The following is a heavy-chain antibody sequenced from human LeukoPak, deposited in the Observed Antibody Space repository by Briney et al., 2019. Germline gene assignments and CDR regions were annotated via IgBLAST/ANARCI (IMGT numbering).Heavy chain of an antibody. Sequence: GGSLRLSCAAPGFTFSSYGMHWVRQAPGKGLEWVALIWSDGNNKYYADSVKGRFTISRDNSKNTLSLQMNSLRAEDTAVYYCARKFGGLADYWGQGTLVTVSS. D-gene: IGHD3/OR15-3a*01. J-gene: IGHJ4*02. V-gene: IGHV3-33*01. CDR2: IWSDGNNK. CDR3: ARKFGGLADY. CDR1: GFTFSSYG.